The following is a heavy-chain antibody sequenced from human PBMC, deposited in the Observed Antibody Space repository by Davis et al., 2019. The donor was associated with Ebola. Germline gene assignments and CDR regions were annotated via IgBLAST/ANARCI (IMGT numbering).Heavy chain of an antibody. J-gene: IGHJ3*02. V-gene: IGHV3-53*05. Sequence: GESLKISCAASGFTVSSNYMSWVRQAPGKGLEWVSVIYSGGSTYYADSVKGRFTISRDNSKNTLYLQMNSLRAEDMALYYCAKSVGFRYTDAFDIWGQGTMVTVSS. CDR1: GFTVSSNY. CDR3: AKSVGFRYTDAFDI. CDR2: IYSGGST. D-gene: IGHD5-24*01.